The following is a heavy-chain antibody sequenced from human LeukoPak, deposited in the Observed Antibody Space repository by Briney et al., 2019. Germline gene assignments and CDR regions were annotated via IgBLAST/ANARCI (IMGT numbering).Heavy chain of an antibody. Sequence: ASVKVSCKVSGYTLTELSMHWVRQAPGKGLDWMGGFDPEDGETIYAQKFQGRVTITEDTSTDTAYMELSSLRSEDTAVYYCATGSGIAVSLRSYWFDPWGQGTLVTVSS. J-gene: IGHJ5*02. CDR1: GYTLTELS. CDR3: ATGSGIAVSLRSYWFDP. V-gene: IGHV1-24*01. CDR2: FDPEDGET. D-gene: IGHD6-19*01.